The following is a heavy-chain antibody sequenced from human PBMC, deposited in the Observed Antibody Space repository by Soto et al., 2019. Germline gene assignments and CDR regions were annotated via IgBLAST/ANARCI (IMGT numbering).Heavy chain of an antibody. V-gene: IGHV3-74*01. CDR2: INDYGTTL. Sequence: EVQLVESWGGLVQPGGALRLSCAASGFNIGSYWMHWVRPAPGKGLVLVSRINDYGTTLNYAESVEGRFTISRDDANSDVYLQMNNLNAEDTAVYYCARGGREPFDYWGQGALVTVSS. D-gene: IGHD1-1*01. CDR3: ARGGREPFDY. J-gene: IGHJ4*02. CDR1: GFNIGSYW.